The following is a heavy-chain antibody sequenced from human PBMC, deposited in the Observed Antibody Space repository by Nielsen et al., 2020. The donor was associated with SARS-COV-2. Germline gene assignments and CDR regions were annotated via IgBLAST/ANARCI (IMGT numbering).Heavy chain of an antibody. J-gene: IGHJ5*02. CDR3: ARDCKPAATSTRCLDP. CDR2: IWYDGSNE. D-gene: IGHD2-2*01. V-gene: IGHV3-33*01. Sequence: GSLRLSCAASGLPFSNNGMHWVRQAPGKGLEWVAVIWYDGSNEYYADSVKGRFTISRDNSKNTLYLQMNSLRAEDTAVYYCARDCKPAATSTRCLDPWGQGTLVTVSS. CDR1: GLPFSNNG.